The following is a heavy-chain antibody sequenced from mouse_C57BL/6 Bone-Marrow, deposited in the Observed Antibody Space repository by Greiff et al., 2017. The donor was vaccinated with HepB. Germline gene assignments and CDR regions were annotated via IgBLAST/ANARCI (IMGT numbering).Heavy chain of an antibody. J-gene: IGHJ2*01. CDR3: ARGETYDYDVDY. CDR1: GYTFTDYN. CDR2: INPNNGGT. D-gene: IGHD2-4*01. Sequence: EVQLQQSGPELVKPGASVKMSCKASGYTFTDYNMHWVKQSHGKSLEWIGYINPNNGGTSYNQKFKGKATLTVNKSSSTAYMELRSLTSEDSAVYYCARGETYDYDVDYWGQGTTLTVSS. V-gene: IGHV1-22*01.